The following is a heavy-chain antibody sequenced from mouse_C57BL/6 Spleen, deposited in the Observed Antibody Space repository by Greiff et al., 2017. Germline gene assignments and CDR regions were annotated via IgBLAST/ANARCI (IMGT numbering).Heavy chain of an antibody. D-gene: IGHD1-1*01. CDR2: IDTSDSYT. V-gene: IGHV1-69*01. J-gene: IGHJ4*01. CDR1: GYTFTSYW. Sequence: QVQLQQPGAELVMPGASVKLSCKASGYTFTSYWMHWVKQRPGQGLEWIGEIDTSDSYTNYNQTFKGKSTFTVDKSASTAYMQLSSLTSEDSAVYYWARGGYGSSHFPYAMDYWGQGTSVTVSS. CDR3: ARGGYGSSHFPYAMDY.